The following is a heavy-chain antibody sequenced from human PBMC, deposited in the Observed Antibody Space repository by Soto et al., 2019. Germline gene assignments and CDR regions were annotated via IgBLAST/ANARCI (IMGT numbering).Heavy chain of an antibody. CDR2: ISSSSSYI. CDR1: GFTFSSYS. D-gene: IGHD3-9*01. CDR3: ARDYDILTGYYLNWFDP. J-gene: IGHJ5*02. Sequence: GGSLRLSCAASGFTFSSYSMNWVRQAPGKGLEWVSSISSSSSYIYYADSVKGRFTISRDNAKNSLYLQMNSLRAEDTAVYYCARDYDILTGYYLNWFDPWGQGTLVTVSS. V-gene: IGHV3-21*01.